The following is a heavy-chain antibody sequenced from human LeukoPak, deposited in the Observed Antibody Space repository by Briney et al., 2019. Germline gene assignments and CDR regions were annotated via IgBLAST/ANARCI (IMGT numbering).Heavy chain of an antibody. D-gene: IGHD3-3*01. J-gene: IGHJ4*02. CDR3: ARGRCWSGYFDY. Sequence: SQTLSLTSTLPLGSIISGDYYRSWIRQSPGKCLECIGYIYYSGSTSDNPSLKSRVTISQDTYKNQYSLKMSSVTDADTAVYYCARGRCWSGYFDYWGQGTLVTVSS. V-gene: IGHV4-30-4*08. CDR2: IYYSGST. CDR1: LGSIISGDYY.